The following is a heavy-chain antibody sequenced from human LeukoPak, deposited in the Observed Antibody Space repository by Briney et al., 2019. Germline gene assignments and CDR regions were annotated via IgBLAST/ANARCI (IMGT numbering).Heavy chain of an antibody. Sequence: SETLSLTCTVSGGSISSSSYYWGWIRQPPGKGLDWIGSIYYSGSTYYNPSLKSRVTISVDTSKNQFSLKLSSVTAADTAVYYCASPKTYYYDSSGYYSFDYWGQGTLVTVSS. D-gene: IGHD3-22*01. J-gene: IGHJ4*02. CDR1: GGSISSSSYY. V-gene: IGHV4-39*01. CDR2: IYYSGST. CDR3: ASPKTYYYDSSGYYSFDY.